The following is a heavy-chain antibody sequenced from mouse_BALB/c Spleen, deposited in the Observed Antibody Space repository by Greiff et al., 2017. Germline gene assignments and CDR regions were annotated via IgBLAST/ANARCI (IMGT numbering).Heavy chain of an antibody. Sequence: EVQLVESGGGLVKPGGSLKLSCAASGFTFSDYYMYWVRQTPEKRLEWVATISDGGSYTYYPDSVKGRFTISRENAKNNLYLQMSSLKSEDTAMYYCARDRDDGYSYAMDYWGQGTSVTVSS. D-gene: IGHD2-3*01. CDR1: GFTFSDYY. J-gene: IGHJ4*01. CDR2: ISDGGSYT. CDR3: ARDRDDGYSYAMDY. V-gene: IGHV5-4*02.